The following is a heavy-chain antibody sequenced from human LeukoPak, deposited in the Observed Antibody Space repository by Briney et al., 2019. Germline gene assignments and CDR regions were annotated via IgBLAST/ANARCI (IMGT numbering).Heavy chain of an antibody. J-gene: IGHJ4*02. CDR1: GGSISSSSYY. CDR3: ARQAYYESRGYLSKALAY. Sequence: SETLSLTCTVSGGSISSSSYYWGWIRQPPGKGLEWIGSIYYSGSTYYNPSLKSRVTISVDTSKNQFSLKLSSVTAADTAVYYCARQAYYESRGYLSKALAYWGQGPLSPSPQ. V-gene: IGHV4-39*01. D-gene: IGHD3-22*01. CDR2: IYYSGST.